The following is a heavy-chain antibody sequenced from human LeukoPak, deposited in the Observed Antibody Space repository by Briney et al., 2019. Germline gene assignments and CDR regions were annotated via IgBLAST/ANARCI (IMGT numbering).Heavy chain of an antibody. CDR2: INHSGST. J-gene: IGHJ4*02. V-gene: IGHV4-34*01. CDR3: AREPAGVRSGSYYRHFDY. D-gene: IGHD3-10*01. Sequence: SETLSLTCAVYGGSFSGYYWSWIRQPPGKGLEWIGEINHSGSTNYNPSLKSRFTISIDTSKNQFSLKLSSVTAADTAVYYCAREPAGVRSGSYYRHFDYWGQGTLVTVSS. CDR1: GGSFSGYY.